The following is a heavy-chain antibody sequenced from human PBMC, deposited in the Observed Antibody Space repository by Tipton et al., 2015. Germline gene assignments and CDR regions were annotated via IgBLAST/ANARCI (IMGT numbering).Heavy chain of an antibody. CDR3: ARSNSPNEYYFDY. CDR2: INSDGSST. V-gene: IGHV3-74*01. D-gene: IGHD2-8*01. CDR1: GFTFSSYW. Sequence: SLRLSCAASGFTFSSYWMHWVRQAPGKGLVWVSRINSDGSSTSYADSVKGRFTISRDNAKNTLYLQMNSLRAEDTSVYYCARSNSPNEYYFDYWGQGTLVAVSS. J-gene: IGHJ4*02.